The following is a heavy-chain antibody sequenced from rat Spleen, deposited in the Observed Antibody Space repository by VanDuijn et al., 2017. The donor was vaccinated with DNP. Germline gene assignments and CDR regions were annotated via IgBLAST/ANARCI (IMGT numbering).Heavy chain of an antibody. V-gene: IGHV5-31*01. Sequence: EVQLVESGGGPVQPGRSLKISCVASGFIFSNYWMTWIRQAPGKGLEWVASITNSGDSTYYSDSVKGRFSISRDNAKSTLYLQVNSLRSEDTATYYCTRGTMMVVTPFAYWGQGTLVTVSS. CDR2: ITNSGDST. J-gene: IGHJ3*01. CDR3: TRGTMMVVTPFAY. D-gene: IGHD1-12*02. CDR1: GFIFSNYW.